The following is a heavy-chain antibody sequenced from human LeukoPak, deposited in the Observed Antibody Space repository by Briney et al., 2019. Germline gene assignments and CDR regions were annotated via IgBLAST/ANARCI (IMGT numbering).Heavy chain of an antibody. V-gene: IGHV3-20*04. D-gene: IGHD2-2*01. CDR3: ARVVGRNWFDP. CDR2: INWNGGST. J-gene: IGHJ5*02. CDR1: GFTVDDYG. Sequence: TGGSLRLSCAASGFTVDDYGMSWVRQAPGKLLEWVSGINWNGGSTGYADSVKGRFTISRDNAKNSLYLQMNSLRAEDTALYYCARVVGRNWFDPWGQGTLVTVSS.